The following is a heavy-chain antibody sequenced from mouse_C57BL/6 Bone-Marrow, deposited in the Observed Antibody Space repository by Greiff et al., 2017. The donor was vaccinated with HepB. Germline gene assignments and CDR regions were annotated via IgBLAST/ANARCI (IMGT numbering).Heavy chain of an antibody. CDR2: ISDGGSYT. CDR1: GFTFSCYA. D-gene: IGHD2-2*01. V-gene: IGHV5-4*01. Sequence: EVQLVESGGGLVKPGGSLKLSCAASGFTFSCYAMSWVRQTPEKRLEWVATISDGGSYTYYPDNVKGRFTISRDNAKNNLYLQMSHLKSEDTAMYYCARRVTTRYFDVWGTGTTVTVSS. J-gene: IGHJ1*03. CDR3: ARRVTTRYFDV.